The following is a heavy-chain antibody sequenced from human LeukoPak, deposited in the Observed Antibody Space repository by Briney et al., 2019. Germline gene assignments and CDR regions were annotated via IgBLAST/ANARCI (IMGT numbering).Heavy chain of an antibody. CDR3: ARDNSDSSSWYGDAFDI. CDR2: INTDGSST. J-gene: IGHJ3*02. D-gene: IGHD6-13*01. CDR1: GFTFSNYW. Sequence: GGSLRLSCAASGFTFSNYWMHWVRQAPGKGLVWVSRINTDGSSTSYADSVKGRFTISRDNAKNTLYLQMNSLRAEDTAVYYCARDNSDSSSWYGDAFDIWGQGTMVTVSS. V-gene: IGHV3-74*01.